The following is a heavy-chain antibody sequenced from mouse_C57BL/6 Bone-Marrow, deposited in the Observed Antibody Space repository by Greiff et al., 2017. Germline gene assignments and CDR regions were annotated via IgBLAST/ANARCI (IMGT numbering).Heavy chain of an antibody. Sequence: QVQLQQSGPELVEPGASVKISCKASGYAFSSSWMNWVKQRPGKGLEWIGRIYPGDGDTNYNGKFKGKATLTADKSSSTAYMQLSSLTSEDSAVYFCARSGDGYYFYYFDYWGQGTTLTVSS. D-gene: IGHD2-3*01. V-gene: IGHV1-82*01. CDR3: ARSGDGYYFYYFDY. CDR1: GYAFSSSW. CDR2: IYPGDGDT. J-gene: IGHJ2*01.